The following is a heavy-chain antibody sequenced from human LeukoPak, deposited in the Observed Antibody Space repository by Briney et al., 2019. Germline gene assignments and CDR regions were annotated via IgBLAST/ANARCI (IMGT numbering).Heavy chain of an antibody. D-gene: IGHD2-15*01. CDR3: ARTTEGYCRGGSCFYYYYYMDV. CDR2: IYYSGST. V-gene: IGHV4-59*01. J-gene: IGHJ6*03. Sequence: SETLSLTCTVSGGSISSYYWSWIRQPPGKGLEWIGYIYYSGSTNYKSSLKSRVTISVDTSKNQFSLKLRSVTAAETAVYYCARTTEGYCRGGSCFYYYYYMDVWGKGTTVTVSS. CDR1: GGSISSYY.